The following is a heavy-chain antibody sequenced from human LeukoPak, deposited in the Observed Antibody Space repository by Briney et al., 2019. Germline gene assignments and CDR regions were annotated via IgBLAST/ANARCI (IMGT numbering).Heavy chain of an antibody. CDR1: GFTFSSYS. Sequence: GGSLRLSCAASGFTFSSYSMNWVRQAPGKGLEWVSSISSSSSYIYYADSVKGRFTISRDNAKNSLYLQMNSLRAEDTAVYYCARDGRDSGDFDYWGQGTLVTVSS. CDR3: ARDGRDSGDFDY. D-gene: IGHD1-26*01. J-gene: IGHJ4*02. CDR2: ISSSSSYI. V-gene: IGHV3-21*01.